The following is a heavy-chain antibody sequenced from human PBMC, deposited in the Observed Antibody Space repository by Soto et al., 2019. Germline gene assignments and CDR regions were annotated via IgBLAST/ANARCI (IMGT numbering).Heavy chain of an antibody. V-gene: IGHV2-5*02. J-gene: IGHJ6*02. Sequence: QITLKESGPTLVKPTQTLTLNCTFSGFSVSTSGVGVAWIRQPRGKALEWLALIYWDDDERYSPFLQSRVTITKDTSKNQVVLTMTNMEPVDTATYYCAHKGGRGAGMDVWVQGTTVTVS. CDR3: AHKGGRGAGMDV. D-gene: IGHD2-15*01. CDR2: IYWDDDE. CDR1: GFSVSTSGVG.